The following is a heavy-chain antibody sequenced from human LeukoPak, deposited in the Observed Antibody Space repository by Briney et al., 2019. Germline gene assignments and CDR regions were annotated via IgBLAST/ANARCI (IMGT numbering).Heavy chain of an antibody. CDR3: ARGDGYGDNWFDS. Sequence: ASVKVSCKAFGGTFSSYGISWVRQAPGQGLEWMGRIIPIFGTAYYAQKFQGRVTITTDESTSTAYMELSSLRSEDTAVYYCARGDGYGDNWFDSWSQGTLVTVSS. J-gene: IGHJ5*01. CDR2: IIPIFGTA. CDR1: GGTFSSYG. D-gene: IGHD5-24*01. V-gene: IGHV1-69*05.